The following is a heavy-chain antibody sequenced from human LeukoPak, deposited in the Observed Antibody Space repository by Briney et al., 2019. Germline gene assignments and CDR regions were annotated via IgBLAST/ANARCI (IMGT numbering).Heavy chain of an antibody. CDR1: VYTLTELS. CDR3: APSWGSSGWYSWFDP. Sequence: ASVKVSCKVSVYTLTELSMHWVRQAPGEGLEWMGGFDPEDGETIYAQKFQGRVTMTEDTSTDTAYMEVSSLRSEDTAVYYCAPSWGSSGWYSWFDPWGQGTLVTVSS. J-gene: IGHJ5*02. CDR2: FDPEDGET. D-gene: IGHD6-19*01. V-gene: IGHV1-24*01.